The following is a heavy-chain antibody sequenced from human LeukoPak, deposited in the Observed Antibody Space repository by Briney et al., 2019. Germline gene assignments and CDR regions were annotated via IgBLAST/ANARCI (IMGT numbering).Heavy chain of an antibody. D-gene: IGHD4-17*01. CDR1: GYSISGGYY. Sequence: SETLSLTCTVSGYSISGGYYWGWIRQPAGKGLEWIGRIYTSGSTNYNPSLKSRVTISLDTSKNQFSLKLSSVTAADTAVYYCANSIDFDYGDYYFDYWGQGALVTISS. CDR3: ANSIDFDYGDYYFDY. CDR2: IYTSGST. J-gene: IGHJ4*02. V-gene: IGHV4-61*02.